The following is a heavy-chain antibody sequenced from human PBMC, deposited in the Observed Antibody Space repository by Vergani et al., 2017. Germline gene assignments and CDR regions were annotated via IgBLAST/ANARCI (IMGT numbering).Heavy chain of an antibody. V-gene: IGHV1-2*04. CDR2: INPNSGGT. CDR3: ARARTARTRHPFDP. CDR1: GYTFTGYY. D-gene: IGHD1/OR15-1a*01. Sequence: QVQLVQSGAEVKKPGASVKVSCKASGYTFTGYYMHWVRQAPGQGLEWMGWINPNSGGTNYAQKFQGWVTMTRDPSISTAYMERSRLRSDDTAVYYCARARTARTRHPFDPWGQGTLVTVSS. J-gene: IGHJ5*02.